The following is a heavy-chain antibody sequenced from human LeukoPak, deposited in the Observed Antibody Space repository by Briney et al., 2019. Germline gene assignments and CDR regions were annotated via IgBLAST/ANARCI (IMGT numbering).Heavy chain of an antibody. V-gene: IGHV3-21*01. CDR3: TRATRGGYDGYFDP. D-gene: IGHD5-12*01. CDR2: ISTSSLYI. Sequence: PGGSLRLSCTASGFTFSSYHMNWVRQAPGKGLEWVSSISTSSLYIYYSDSMKGRFTISRDNAKNSLYLQMNSLRAEDTAVYYCTRATRGGYDGYFDPWGQGTLVTVSS. CDR1: GFTFSSYH. J-gene: IGHJ4*02.